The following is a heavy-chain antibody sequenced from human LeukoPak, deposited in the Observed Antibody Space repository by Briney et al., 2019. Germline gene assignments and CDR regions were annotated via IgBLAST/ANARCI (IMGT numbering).Heavy chain of an antibody. J-gene: IGHJ4*02. CDR3: ATDYYDSSGPLDY. CDR1: GFTFSSYA. V-gene: IGHV3-23*01. CDR2: ISGGGSST. Sequence: GGSLRLSCAASGFTFSSYAINWVRQAPGKGLEWVSGISGGGSSTYYADSVKGRFAISRDDAKNTLYLQMNSLRAEDTAVYYCATDYYDSSGPLDYWGQGTLVTVSS. D-gene: IGHD3-22*01.